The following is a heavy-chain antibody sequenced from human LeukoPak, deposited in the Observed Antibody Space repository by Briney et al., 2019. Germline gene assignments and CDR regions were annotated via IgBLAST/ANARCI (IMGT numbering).Heavy chain of an antibody. J-gene: IGHJ4*02. V-gene: IGHV3-23*01. CDR1: GFTFSSYA. Sequence: GGSLRLSCAASGFTFSSYAMSWVRQAPGKGLEWVSAISGSGGSTYYADSVKGRFTISRDNSKNTLYLQMNSLRAEDTAVYYCARDPLSIAAPSADYWGQGTLVTVSS. CDR2: ISGSGGST. D-gene: IGHD6-6*01. CDR3: ARDPLSIAAPSADY.